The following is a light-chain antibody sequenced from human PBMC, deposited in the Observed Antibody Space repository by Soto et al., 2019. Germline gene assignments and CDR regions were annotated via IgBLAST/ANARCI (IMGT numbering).Light chain of an antibody. J-gene: IGLJ3*02. CDR3: AAWDGSLSGRV. Sequence: QPVLTQPPSVSGTPGQRVTIYCSGSSSNIGINYVYWYQQFPGTAPKLLIHTNDQRPSGVPDRFSGSKSGTSASLAISGLRSEDEADYYCAAWDGSLSGRVFGGGTKLTVL. CDR1: SSNIGINY. CDR2: TND. V-gene: IGLV1-47*02.